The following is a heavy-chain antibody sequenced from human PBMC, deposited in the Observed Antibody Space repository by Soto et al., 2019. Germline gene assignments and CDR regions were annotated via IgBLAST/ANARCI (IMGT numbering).Heavy chain of an antibody. CDR3: AREVGHMDV. CDR2: VSPYNGDT. Sequence: QVQLVQSGAEVKKPGASVKVSCKASGYTFTTYGITWVRQAPGQGLEWMGWVSPYNGDTTYAQKVQGRVTMTTDTSTRTAHLELRSLRADDTAVYYCAREVGHMDVWGQGTTVTVSS. CDR1: GYTFTTYG. V-gene: IGHV1-18*04. D-gene: IGHD2-2*01. J-gene: IGHJ6*02.